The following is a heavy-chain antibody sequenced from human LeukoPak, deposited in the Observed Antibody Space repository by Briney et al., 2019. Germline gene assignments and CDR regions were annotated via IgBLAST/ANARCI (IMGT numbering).Heavy chain of an antibody. CDR1: GGSISSGGYY. CDR3: ARESREASGYYYLL. J-gene: IGHJ4*02. D-gene: IGHD3-22*01. V-gene: IGHV4-30-2*01. Sequence: SQTLSLTCTVSGGSISSGGYYWSWIRQPPGKGLEWIGYIYHSGSTYYNPSLKSRVTISVDTSKNQFSLKLSSVTAADTAVYYCARESREASGYYYLLWGQGTLVTVSS. CDR2: IYHSGST.